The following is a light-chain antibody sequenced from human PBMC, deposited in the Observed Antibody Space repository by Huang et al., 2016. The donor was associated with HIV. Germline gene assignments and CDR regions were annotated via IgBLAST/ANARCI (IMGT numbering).Light chain of an antibody. CDR3: QQYHSLPWT. CDR2: ATS. V-gene: IGKV1-NL1*01. CDR1: QGIGNS. Sequence: DIQMTQSPSSLSASVGDRVTITCRASQGIGNSLAWYQQKPEKAPRLLLYATSTLESGDPSRFSGSGSGTHYTLTINTLQPEDIESYCCQQYHSLPWTFGQGTKVEIK. J-gene: IGKJ1*01.